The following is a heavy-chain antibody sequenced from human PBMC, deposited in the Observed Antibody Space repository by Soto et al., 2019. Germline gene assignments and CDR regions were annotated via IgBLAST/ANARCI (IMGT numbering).Heavy chain of an antibody. D-gene: IGHD4-17*01. V-gene: IGHV1-69*06. Sequence: SVKVSCKASGGTFSSYAISWVRQAPGQGLEWMGGIIPIFGTANYAQKFQGRVTITADKSTSTAYMELSSLRSEDTAVYYCARLSALTTVTTNYWGQGTLVTVS. CDR1: GGTFSSYA. CDR2: IIPIFGTA. CDR3: ARLSALTTVTTNY. J-gene: IGHJ4*02.